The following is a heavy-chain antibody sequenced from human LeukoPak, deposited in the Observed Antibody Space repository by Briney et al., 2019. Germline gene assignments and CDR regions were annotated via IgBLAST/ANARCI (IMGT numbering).Heavy chain of an antibody. D-gene: IGHD4-17*01. V-gene: IGHV4-4*07. CDR3: AREYGDYEYYFDY. CDR2: IYTSGST. J-gene: IGHJ4*02. Sequence: SETLSLTCTVSGDSIGSYYWSWIRQPAGKGLEWIGRIYTSGSTNYNPSLKSRVTISVDTSKNQFSLKLSSVTAADTAVYYCAREYGDYEYYFDYWGQGTLVTVSS. CDR1: GDSIGSYY.